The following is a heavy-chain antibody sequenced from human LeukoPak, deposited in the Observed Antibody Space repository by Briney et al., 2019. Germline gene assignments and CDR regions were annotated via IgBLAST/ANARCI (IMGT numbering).Heavy chain of an antibody. CDR2: INLSGGSR. CDR3: ARDITMVRGEFDY. CDR1: GYTFTSYY. V-gene: IGHV1-46*01. D-gene: IGHD3-10*01. Sequence: ASVKVSCKAAGYTFTSYYMHWVRQAPGQGLGWMGIINLSGGSRSYAQKFQGRVTMTRDTSTSTVYMELSSLRSEDTAVYYCARDITMVRGEFDYWGQGTLVTVSS. J-gene: IGHJ4*02.